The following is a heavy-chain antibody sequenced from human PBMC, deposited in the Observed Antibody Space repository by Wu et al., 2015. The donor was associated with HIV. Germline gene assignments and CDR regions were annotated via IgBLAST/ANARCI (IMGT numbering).Heavy chain of an antibody. CDR1: GYTFTSYY. V-gene: IGHV1-46*03. Sequence: QVQLVQSGAEVKKPGASVKVSCKASGYTFTSYYMHWVRQAPGQGLEWMGIINPSGGSTSYAQKFQGRVTMTRDTSTSTVYMELSSLRSEDTAVYYCATSGGIAARPGFDYWGQGTPGHRLL. D-gene: IGHD6-6*01. CDR3: ATSGGIAARPGFDY. CDR2: INPSGGST. J-gene: IGHJ4*02.